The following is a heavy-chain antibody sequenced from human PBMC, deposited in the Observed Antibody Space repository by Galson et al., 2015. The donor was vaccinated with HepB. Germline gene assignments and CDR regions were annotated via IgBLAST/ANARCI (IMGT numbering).Heavy chain of an antibody. V-gene: IGHV4-34*01. CDR1: GGSFSGYY. CDR2: INHSGST. CDR3: ARVGRGSGWYGAFDI. D-gene: IGHD6-19*01. Sequence: LSLTCAVYGGSFSGYYWSWIRQPPGKGLEWIGEINHSGSTNYNPSLKSRVTISVDTSKNQFSLKLSSVTAADTAVYYCARVGRGSGWYGAFDIWGQGTMVTVSS. J-gene: IGHJ3*02.